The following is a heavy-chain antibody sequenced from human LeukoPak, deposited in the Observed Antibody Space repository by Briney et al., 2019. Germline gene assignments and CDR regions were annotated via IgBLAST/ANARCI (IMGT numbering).Heavy chain of an antibody. J-gene: IGHJ4*02. CDR3: ARDRGSGSYYPPSY. V-gene: IGHV1-18*01. D-gene: IGHD3-10*01. CDR1: GYTFTSYG. CDR2: ISSYNVNT. Sequence: ASVKLSCKASGYTFTSYGISWVRQAPGQGLEWMGWISSYNVNTNYAQKLQGRVTMTTDTSTSTAYMELRSLRSDDTAVYYCARDRGSGSYYPPSYWGQGTLVTVSS.